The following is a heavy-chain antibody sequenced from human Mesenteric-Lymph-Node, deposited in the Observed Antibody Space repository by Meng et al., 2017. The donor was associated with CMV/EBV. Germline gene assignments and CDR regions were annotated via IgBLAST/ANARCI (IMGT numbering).Heavy chain of an antibody. Sequence: SVKVSCKASGGTFSSYAISWVRQAPGQGLEWMGGIIPILGIANYTQKFQGRVTITADKSTSTAYMELSSLRSEDTAVYYCASGASNVVVGSYWGQGTLVTVSS. D-gene: IGHD2-2*01. J-gene: IGHJ4*02. CDR1: GGTFSSYA. V-gene: IGHV1-69*10. CDR3: ASGASNVVVGSY. CDR2: IIPILGIA.